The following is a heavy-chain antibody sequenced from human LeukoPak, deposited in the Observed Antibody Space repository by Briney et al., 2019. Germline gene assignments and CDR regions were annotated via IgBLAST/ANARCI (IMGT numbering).Heavy chain of an antibody. CDR1: GFTFSSYG. D-gene: IGHD6-19*01. V-gene: IGHV3-23*01. CDR2: ISGSGGST. J-gene: IGHJ4*02. Sequence: GGSLRLSCAASGFTFSSYGMSWVRQAPGKGLEWVSAISGSGGSTYYADSVKGRFTISRDNSKNTLYLQMNSLRAEDTAVYYCAKDRPGYSSGWYGDYWGQGTLVTVSS. CDR3: AKDRPGYSSGWYGDY.